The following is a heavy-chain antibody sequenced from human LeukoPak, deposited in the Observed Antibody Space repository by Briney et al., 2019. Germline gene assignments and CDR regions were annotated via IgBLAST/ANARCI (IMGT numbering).Heavy chain of an antibody. Sequence: GGSLRLSCAASGFTFSNNAMHWVRQAPGKGLEWVAVISYDGSNKYYADSVKGRFTISRDNSKNTLYLQMNSLRTEDTAVHYCAKHRTPFYHDSSGYYIFEWGQGTLVTVSS. J-gene: IGHJ4*02. V-gene: IGHV3-30*04. CDR3: AKHRTPFYHDSSGYYIFE. D-gene: IGHD3-22*01. CDR1: GFTFSNNA. CDR2: ISYDGSNK.